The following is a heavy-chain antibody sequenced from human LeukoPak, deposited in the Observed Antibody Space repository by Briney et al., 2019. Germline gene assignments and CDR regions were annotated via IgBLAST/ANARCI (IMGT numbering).Heavy chain of an antibody. CDR3: ARGEVGATVYYYYYMDV. D-gene: IGHD1-26*01. J-gene: IGHJ6*03. Sequence: GGSLRLSCAASGFTFSSYSMNWVRQAPGKGLEWVSSISSSSSYIYYADSVKGRFTISRDNAKNSLYLQMNSLRAEDTAVYYCARGEVGATVYYYYYMDVWSKGTTVTVSS. V-gene: IGHV3-21*01. CDR2: ISSSSSYI. CDR1: GFTFSSYS.